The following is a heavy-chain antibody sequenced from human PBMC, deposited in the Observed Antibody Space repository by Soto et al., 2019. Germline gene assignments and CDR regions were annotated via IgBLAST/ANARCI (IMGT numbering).Heavy chain of an antibody. CDR3: AKDLIRGDGYVDFDH. Sequence: PGGSLRLSCTSSGFIFGNYAMFWVLQAAGKGLEWVSTIYAGGGTRHYADSVKGRFIISRDNSKNTLFLEMNSLTAEDTALYFCAKDLIRGDGYVDFDHWGQGTLVTVSS. D-gene: IGHD3-10*01. V-gene: IGHV3-23*01. CDR2: IYAGGGTR. CDR1: GFIFGNYA. J-gene: IGHJ4*02.